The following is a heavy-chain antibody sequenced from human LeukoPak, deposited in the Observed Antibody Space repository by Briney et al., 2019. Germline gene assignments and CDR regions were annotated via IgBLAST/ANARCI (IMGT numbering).Heavy chain of an antibody. J-gene: IGHJ4*02. CDR2: MWSDGTKK. CDR1: GFTFSHYG. CDR3: ARGQFSY. Sequence: PGGSLRLSCAASGFTFSHYGMHWVRQAPGKGLEWVAVMWSDGTKKYYADSVKGRFTVSRDTSRHTLYLQMSSLRAEDAAVYYCARGQFSYWGQGTLVTVSS. V-gene: IGHV3-33*01. D-gene: IGHD5-24*01.